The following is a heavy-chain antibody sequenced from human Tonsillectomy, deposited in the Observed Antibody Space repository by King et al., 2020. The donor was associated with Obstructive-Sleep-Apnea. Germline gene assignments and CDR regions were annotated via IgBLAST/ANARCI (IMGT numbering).Heavy chain of an antibody. CDR2: IYYSGST. CDR3: ARDLSSYCSGGSCYSFNAFDI. V-gene: IGHV4-59*01. D-gene: IGHD2-15*01. Sequence: QLQESGPGLVKPSETLSLTCTVSGGSISSYYWSWIRQPPGKGLEWIGYIYYSGSTNYNPSLKSRVTISVDTSKNQFSLKLSSVTAADTAVYYCARDLSSYCSGGSCYSFNAFDIWGQGTMVTVSS. J-gene: IGHJ3*02. CDR1: GGSISSYY.